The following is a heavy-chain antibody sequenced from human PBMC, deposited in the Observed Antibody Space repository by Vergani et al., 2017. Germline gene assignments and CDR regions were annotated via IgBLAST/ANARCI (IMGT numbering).Heavy chain of an antibody. J-gene: IGHJ3*02. CDR3: ARDHRDYNNYAGTFDI. D-gene: IGHD5-24*01. CDR2: ISNSGNTI. CDR1: GFSFSDHY. Sequence: QVQLVESGGGLVKPGGSLRLSCAASGFSFSDHYMTWIRQAPGKGLEWVSYISNSGNTIEYADSVKGRFSISRDNAKSSLFLQMDSLRAEDTAVYYCARDHRDYNNYAGTFDIWGQGSMVTVSS. V-gene: IGHV3-11*01.